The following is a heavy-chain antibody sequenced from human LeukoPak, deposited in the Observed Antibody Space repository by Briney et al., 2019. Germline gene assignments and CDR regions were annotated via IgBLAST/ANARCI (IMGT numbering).Heavy chain of an antibody. Sequence: SETLSLTCTVSGGSINGGNYYWTWLRQPAGKGLEWIGRISPSGSTNHNPSLTSRVTISVDTSKNQFSLKLNFVTAADTTVYYCARVSYQEGVDYWGQGTLVTVSS. V-gene: IGHV4-61*02. J-gene: IGHJ4*02. CDR3: ARVSYQEGVDY. CDR2: ISPSGST. D-gene: IGHD2-2*01. CDR1: GGSINGGNYY.